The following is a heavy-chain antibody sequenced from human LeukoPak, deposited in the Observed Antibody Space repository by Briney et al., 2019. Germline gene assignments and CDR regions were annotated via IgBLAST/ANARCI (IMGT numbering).Heavy chain of an antibody. CDR1: GFSLSTSGVG. J-gene: IGHJ4*02. D-gene: IGHD1-26*01. CDR3: AHAGLTTRNHHSGGYFWWISYFDY. V-gene: IGHV2-5*01. Sequence: SGPTLVKPTQTLTLTCTFSGFSLSTSGVGVGWVSQPPGKALEWLALIYWNDDKRYSPSLKSRLTITKDTSKNQVVLTMTNMDPVDTATYYCAHAGLTTRNHHSGGYFWWISYFDYWGQGTLVTVSS. CDR2: IYWNDDK.